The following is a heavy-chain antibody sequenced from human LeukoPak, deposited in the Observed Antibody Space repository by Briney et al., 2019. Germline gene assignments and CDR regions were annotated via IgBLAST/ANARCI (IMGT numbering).Heavy chain of an antibody. CDR2: IYTSGST. D-gene: IGHD6-13*01. CDR1: GGSISSYY. Sequence: XXTXXVSGGSISSYYWSWIRQPAGKGLEWIGRIYTSGSTNYNPSLKSRVTMSVDTSKTQFSLKLSSVTAADTAVYYCARDSRRYSSSWYDNDNWFDPWGQGTLVTVSS. V-gene: IGHV4-4*07. J-gene: IGHJ5*02. CDR3: ARDSRRYSSSWYDNDNWFDP.